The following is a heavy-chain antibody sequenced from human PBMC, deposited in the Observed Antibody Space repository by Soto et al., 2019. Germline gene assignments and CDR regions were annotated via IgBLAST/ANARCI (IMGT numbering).Heavy chain of an antibody. V-gene: IGHV3-23*01. CDR2: ISGSGGST. CDR1: GFTFSSYA. CDR3: ANLGVTMVRGVQEFDY. J-gene: IGHJ4*02. D-gene: IGHD3-10*01. Sequence: GGSLRLSCAASGFTFSSYAMSWVRQAPGKGLEWVSAISGSGGSTYYADSVKGRFTISRDNSKNTLYLQMNSLRAEDTAVYYCANLGVTMVRGVQEFDYWGQGTLVTVSS.